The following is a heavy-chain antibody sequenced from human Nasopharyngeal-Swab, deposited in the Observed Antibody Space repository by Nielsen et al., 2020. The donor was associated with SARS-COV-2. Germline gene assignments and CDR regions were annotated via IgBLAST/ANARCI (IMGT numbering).Heavy chain of an antibody. V-gene: IGHV1-58*01. CDR1: GFTFTSSA. J-gene: IGHJ3*02. CDR3: AASPNYYDSSGYPFDI. CDR2: IVVGSGNT. Sequence: SVKVSCKASGFTFTSSAVQWVRKARGQRFEWIGWIVVGSGNTNYAQKFQERVTITRDMSTSTAYMELSSLRSEDTAVYYCAASPNYYDSSGYPFDIWGQGTMVTVSS. D-gene: IGHD3-22*01.